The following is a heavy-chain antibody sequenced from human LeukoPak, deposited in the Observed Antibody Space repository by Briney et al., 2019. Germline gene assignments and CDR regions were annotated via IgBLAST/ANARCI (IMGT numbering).Heavy chain of an antibody. V-gene: IGHV1-18*01. CDR2: ITTYNGNT. CDR3: ARGYDYGDYVGDFDY. D-gene: IGHD4-17*01. CDR1: GYTFTSYP. Sequence: ASVKVSCKASGYTFTSYPISWVRQAPGQGLEWMGWITTYNGNTHYAQKLQGRVTMTTETSTSTAYMDLRGLRSDDTAMYYCARGYDYGDYVGDFDYWGQGTLVTVSS. J-gene: IGHJ4*02.